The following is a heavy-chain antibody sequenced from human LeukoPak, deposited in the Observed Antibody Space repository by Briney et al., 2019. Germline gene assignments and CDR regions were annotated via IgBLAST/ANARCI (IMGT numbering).Heavy chain of an antibody. J-gene: IGHJ4*02. CDR1: GASINSDTYY. V-gene: IGHV4-39*01. CDR3: ARGRGYYDFWSGYYTGFDY. D-gene: IGHD3-3*01. CDR2: HSHSGSA. Sequence: PSETLSLTCTVSGASINSDTYYWGWIRQPPGKGLEWIGTHSHSGSAYYNPSLKSRVTISVDTSKNQFSLNLSSVTAADTAVYYCARGRGYYDFWSGYYTGFDYWGQGTLVTVSS.